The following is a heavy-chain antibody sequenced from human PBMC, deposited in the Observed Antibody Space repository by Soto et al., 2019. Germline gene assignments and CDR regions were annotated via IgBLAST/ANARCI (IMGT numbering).Heavy chain of an antibody. CDR2: MNPNSGNT. J-gene: IGHJ3*02. Sequence: GASVKVSCKASGYTFTSYDINWVRQATGQGLEWMGWMNPNSGNTGYAQKFQGRVTMTRNTSISTDYMELRSLRSDDTAVYYCARKGSGWTSAFDIWGQGTMVTVSS. CDR1: GYTFTSYD. V-gene: IGHV1-8*01. D-gene: IGHD6-19*01. CDR3: ARKGSGWTSAFDI.